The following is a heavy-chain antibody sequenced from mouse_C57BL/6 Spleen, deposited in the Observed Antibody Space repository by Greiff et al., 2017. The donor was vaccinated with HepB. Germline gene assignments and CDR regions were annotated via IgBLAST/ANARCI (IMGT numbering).Heavy chain of an antibody. J-gene: IGHJ4*01. CDR3: ARRNYVGAMDY. D-gene: IGHD1-1*01. V-gene: IGHV1-69*01. CDR1: GYTFTSYW. CDR2: IDPSDSYT. Sequence: VQLQQPGAELVMPGASVKLSCKASGYTFTSYWLHWVKQRPGQGLEWIGEIDPSDSYTNYNQKFTGKSTLTVDKSSSTAYMQLSSLTSEVSSVYYCARRNYVGAMDYWGQGTSVTVSS.